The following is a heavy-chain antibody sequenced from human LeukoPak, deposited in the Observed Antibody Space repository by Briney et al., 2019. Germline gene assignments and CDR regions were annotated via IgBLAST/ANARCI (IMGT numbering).Heavy chain of an antibody. J-gene: IGHJ4*02. V-gene: IGHV1-2*02. D-gene: IGHD2-2*01. CDR3: ARPSSTDYV. CDR1: GYTFTDYY. CDR2: LNPKSGDT. Sequence: ASVTVSCKASGYTFTDYYYIHWVRQAPGQGLEWMGWLNPKSGDTNYAQKFQGRVTVTRDTSISTAYMELSRLRSDDTAVYYCARPSSTDYVWGQGTQVTVSS.